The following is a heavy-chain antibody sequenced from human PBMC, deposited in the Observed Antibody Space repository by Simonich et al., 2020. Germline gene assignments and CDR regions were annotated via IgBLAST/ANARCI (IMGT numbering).Heavy chain of an antibody. CDR1: GYTFPGYY. J-gene: IGHJ6*03. Sequence: QVQLLQSGAEVKKPGASVKVSCKASGYTFPGYYRHWGRQAPVQGLGWMESINPNTWGTAYAQKFQRRGTMPRDTSISTAYLGLSRRTSDDSAVYYCARDRAARYYYYYYMDVWGKGTTVTVSS. D-gene: IGHD6-6*01. CDR2: INPNTWGT. V-gene: IGHV1-2*02. CDR3: ARDRAARYYYYYYMDV.